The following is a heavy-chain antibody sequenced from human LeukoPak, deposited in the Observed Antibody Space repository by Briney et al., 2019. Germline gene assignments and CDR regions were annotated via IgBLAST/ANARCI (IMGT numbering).Heavy chain of an antibody. J-gene: IGHJ4*02. CDR2: IKQGGSEK. Sequence: PGGSLRLSCAASGFTFSSYWMSWVRQAPGKGLEWVANIKQGGSEKYYVDSVKGRFTISRDNAKNSLYLQMNSLRAEDTAVYYCARGGLQLWLSLYDYWGQGTLVTVSS. D-gene: IGHD5-18*01. CDR3: ARGGLQLWLSLYDY. V-gene: IGHV3-7*01. CDR1: GFTFSSYW.